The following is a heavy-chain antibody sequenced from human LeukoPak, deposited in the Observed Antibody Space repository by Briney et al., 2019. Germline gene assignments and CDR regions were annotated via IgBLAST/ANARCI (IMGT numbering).Heavy chain of an antibody. V-gene: IGHV4-4*07. CDR1: GGSISSYY. CDR2: IYTSGST. Sequence: PSETLSLTCTVSGGSISSYYWSWIRQPAGKGLEGIGRIYTSGSTNYNPSLKSRVTISVDTSKNQFSLKLSSVTAADTAVYYCAGDEVLLWFGELLFNWLDPWGQGTLVTVSS. D-gene: IGHD3-10*01. J-gene: IGHJ5*02. CDR3: AGDEVLLWFGELLFNWLDP.